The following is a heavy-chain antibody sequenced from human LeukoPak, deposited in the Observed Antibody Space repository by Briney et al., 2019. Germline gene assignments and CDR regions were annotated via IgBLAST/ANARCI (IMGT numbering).Heavy chain of an antibody. CDR3: AKAPKWEPKREF. CDR2: ISGSGGST. J-gene: IGHJ4*02. D-gene: IGHD1-26*01. Sequence: PGASLRLSCAASGFTFSSYAMSWVRQAPGKGREWVSAISGSGGSTYYADSVKGRFTISRDNSKNTLYLQMNSLRAEDTAVYYCAKAPKWEPKREFWGQGTLVTVSS. V-gene: IGHV3-23*01. CDR1: GFTFSSYA.